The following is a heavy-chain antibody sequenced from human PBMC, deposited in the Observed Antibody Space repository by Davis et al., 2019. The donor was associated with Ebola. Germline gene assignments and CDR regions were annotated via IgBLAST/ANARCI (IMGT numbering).Heavy chain of an antibody. J-gene: IGHJ4*02. CDR2: INHSGSA. CDR3: ARDGGIGCSGGSSYMDY. V-gene: IGHV4-34*01. CDR1: GGSFSGYY. D-gene: IGHD2-15*01. Sequence: SETLSLTCAVYGGSFSGYYWSWIRQPQGKGLEWIGEINHSGSANYNPSLKSRVTISVDTSKNQFSLKLSSVNAADTAVYYCARDGGIGCSGGSSYMDYWGQGTLVTVSS.